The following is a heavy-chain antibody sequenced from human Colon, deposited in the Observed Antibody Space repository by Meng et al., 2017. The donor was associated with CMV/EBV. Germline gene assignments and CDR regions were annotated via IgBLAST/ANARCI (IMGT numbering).Heavy chain of an antibody. J-gene: IGHJ4*02. V-gene: IGHV3-48*04. CDR2: ISNTGSTI. D-gene: IGHD4-17*01. CDR3: ARDWGAVTPLDY. CDR1: GFTFNRYN. Sequence: GESPKISCAPSGFTFNRYNLNWVRQAPGKGLEWVSYISNTGSTIYYADSVKGRFTISRDNAKNSLYLQMNSLRAEDTAVYYCARDWGAVTPLDYWGQGTLVTISS.